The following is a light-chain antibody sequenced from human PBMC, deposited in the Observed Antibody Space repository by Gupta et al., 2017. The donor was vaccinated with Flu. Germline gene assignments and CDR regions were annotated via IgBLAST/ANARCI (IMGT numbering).Light chain of an antibody. V-gene: IGKV2-40*01. J-gene: IGKJ4*01. CDR2: TLP. CDR1: QSLLDSDDGNTY. CDR3: TQRIEFPPLT. Sequence: DIVMTQTPLSLPVTPGEPASISCRSSQSLLDSDDGNTYLDWYLQKPGQSPQLLIYTLPYRASGVPDRFSGSGSGTDFTLKISRVEAEDVGVYYCTQRIEFPPLTFGGGTKVEIK.